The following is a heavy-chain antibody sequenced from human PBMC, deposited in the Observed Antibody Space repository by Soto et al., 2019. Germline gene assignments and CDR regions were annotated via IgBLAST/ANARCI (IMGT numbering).Heavy chain of an antibody. CDR3: TAGVGSSDHDY. D-gene: IGHD1-26*01. Sequence: EVQLVESGGGLVKPGGSLRLSCVASGFTFSNAWMSWVRQAPGKGLEWVCRVKSKTDGGTTDYTAPVKGRFTISRDDSRNTLYLQMNSLETEDTAVYYCTAGVGSSDHDYWGQGTLVTVSS. CDR1: GFTFSNAW. CDR2: VKSKTDGGTT. J-gene: IGHJ4*02. V-gene: IGHV3-15*01.